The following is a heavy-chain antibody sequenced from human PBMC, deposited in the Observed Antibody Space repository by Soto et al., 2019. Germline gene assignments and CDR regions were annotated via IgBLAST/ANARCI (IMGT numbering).Heavy chain of an antibody. V-gene: IGHV1-69*02. CDR1: GGTFSSYT. Sequence: ASVKVSCKASGGTFSSYTISWVRQAPGQELEWMGRIIPILGIANYAQKFQGRVTITADKSTSTAYIELSSLRSEDTAVYNCAIVLYYCGSGRSNAFDIWGQGTMVTVSS. D-gene: IGHD3-10*01. CDR3: AIVLYYCGSGRSNAFDI. J-gene: IGHJ3*02. CDR2: IIPILGIA.